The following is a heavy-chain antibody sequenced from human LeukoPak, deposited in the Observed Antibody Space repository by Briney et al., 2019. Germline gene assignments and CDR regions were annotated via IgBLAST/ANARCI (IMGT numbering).Heavy chain of an antibody. CDR1: GYSISSGYY. J-gene: IGHJ4*02. V-gene: IGHV4-38-2*01. CDR2: IYHSGST. D-gene: IGHD4-11*01. Sequence: SETLSLTCAVSGYSISSGYYWGWIRQPPGKGLEWIGSIYHSGSTYYNPSLKSRVTISVDTSKNQFSLTLSSVTAADTAVYYCARQGVVTTVSYFDYWGQGTLVTVPS. CDR3: ARQGVVTTVSYFDY.